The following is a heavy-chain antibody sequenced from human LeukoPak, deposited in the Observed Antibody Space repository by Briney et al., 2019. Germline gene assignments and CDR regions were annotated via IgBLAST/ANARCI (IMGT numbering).Heavy chain of an antibody. V-gene: IGHV3-23*01. D-gene: IGHD2-2*01. CDR2: ISGSGGSS. CDR3: AKGKPLVVPAAMRDYYYGMDV. CDR1: GFTFSSYA. Sequence: GGSLRLSCAASGFTFSSYAMSWVRQAPGKGLEWVSAISGSGGSSYYADSVKGRFTISRDNSKNTLYLQMNSLRAEDTAVYYCAKGKPLVVPAAMRDYYYGMDVWGQGTTVTVSS. J-gene: IGHJ6*02.